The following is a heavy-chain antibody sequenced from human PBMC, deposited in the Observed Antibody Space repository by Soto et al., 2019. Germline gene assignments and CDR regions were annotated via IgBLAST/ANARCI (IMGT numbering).Heavy chain of an antibody. CDR2: ITAGGAST. CDR1: GFRFSSYA. J-gene: IGHJ4*02. V-gene: IGHV3-23*01. Sequence: GSLRLSCTASGFRFSSYAVNWVRQAPGKGLEWVSSITAGGASTYYADSVKGRFTISRDDSRNTLFRQMNTLRAADTAVYYCAKAVAGTWEFDYWGQGALVTVSS. D-gene: IGHD6-19*01. CDR3: AKAVAGTWEFDY.